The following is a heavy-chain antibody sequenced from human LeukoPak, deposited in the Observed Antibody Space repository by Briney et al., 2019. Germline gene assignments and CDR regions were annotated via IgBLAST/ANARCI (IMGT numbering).Heavy chain of an antibody. CDR1: GFTFSSYA. CDR3: AKVAGQQLVLIRGGPFDY. CDR2: ISGSGGST. V-gene: IGHV3-23*01. Sequence: HSGGSLRLSCAASGFTFSSYAMSWVRQAPGKGLEWVSAISGSGGSTYYADSVKGRFTISRDNSKNTLYLQMNSLRAEDTAVYYCAKVAGQQLVLIRGGPFDYWGQGTLVTVSS. J-gene: IGHJ4*02. D-gene: IGHD6-13*01.